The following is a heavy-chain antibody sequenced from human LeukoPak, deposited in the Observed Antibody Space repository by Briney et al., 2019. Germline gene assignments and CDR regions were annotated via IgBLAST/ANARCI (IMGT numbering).Heavy chain of an antibody. Sequence: PGGSLRLSCAASGFTFSSYAMSWVRQAPGKGLEWVSAISGSGGNTYYADSVKGRFTISRDNSKKTLYLQMNSLRAEDTAVYYCAKSATWIHLIDYWGQGTLVTVSS. CDR2: ISGSGGNT. CDR3: AKSATWIHLIDY. V-gene: IGHV3-23*01. CDR1: GFTFSSYA. D-gene: IGHD5-18*01. J-gene: IGHJ4*02.